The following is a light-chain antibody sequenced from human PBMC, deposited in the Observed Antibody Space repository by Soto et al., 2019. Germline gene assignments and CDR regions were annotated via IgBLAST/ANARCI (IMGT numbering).Light chain of an antibody. CDR3: QRSFSTPA. J-gene: IGKJ5*01. CDR2: SAS. CDR1: QRINIY. V-gene: IGKV1-39*01. Sequence: DIQMTQSPSSLSTSIGDRVTITCRASQRINIYLNWYRQKPGKAPELLIYSASNLQSGVPSRFSGSGSGTDFTLTISGLQSEDFATYYCQRSFSTPAFGQRTRLEIK.